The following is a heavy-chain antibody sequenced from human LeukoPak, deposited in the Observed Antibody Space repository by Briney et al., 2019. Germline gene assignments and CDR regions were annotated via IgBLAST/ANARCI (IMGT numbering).Heavy chain of an antibody. CDR3: AKDANYDILTGYSYYFDY. Sequence: GGSLRLSCAASGFTFSSYAMSWVRQAPGKGLEWASAISGSGGSTYYADSVKGRFTISRDNSKNTLYLQMNSLRAEDTAVYYCAKDANYDILTGYSYYFDYWGQGTLVTVSS. V-gene: IGHV3-23*01. J-gene: IGHJ4*02. CDR1: GFTFSSYA. D-gene: IGHD3-9*01. CDR2: ISGSGGST.